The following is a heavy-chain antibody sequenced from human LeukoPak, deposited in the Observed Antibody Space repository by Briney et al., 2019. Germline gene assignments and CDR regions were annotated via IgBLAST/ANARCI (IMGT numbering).Heavy chain of an antibody. CDR2: IGYDGSKE. CDR1: GFTFSTYG. Sequence: SGGSLRLSCAASGFTFSTYGMHWVRQAPGKGLEWVALIGYDGSKEDYGDSVKGRFTISRDDSKNTLYLEMNSLRAEDTAVYYCARDPATVTSYFDYWGQGTLVTVSS. CDR3: ARDPATVTSYFDY. D-gene: IGHD4-17*01. J-gene: IGHJ4*02. V-gene: IGHV3-33*01.